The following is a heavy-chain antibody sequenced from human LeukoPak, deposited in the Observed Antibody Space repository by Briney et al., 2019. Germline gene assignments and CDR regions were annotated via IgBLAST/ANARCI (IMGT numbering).Heavy chain of an antibody. D-gene: IGHD3-16*02. Sequence: GGSLRLSCTVSGFTVSSNSMSWVRQAPGKGLEWVSAISGSGGSTYYADSVKGRFTISRDNSKNTLYLQMNSLRAEDTAVYYCAKEFQLYRTWGQGTLVTVSS. CDR2: ISGSGGST. CDR3: AKEFQLYRT. V-gene: IGHV3-23*01. CDR1: GFTVSSNS. J-gene: IGHJ4*02.